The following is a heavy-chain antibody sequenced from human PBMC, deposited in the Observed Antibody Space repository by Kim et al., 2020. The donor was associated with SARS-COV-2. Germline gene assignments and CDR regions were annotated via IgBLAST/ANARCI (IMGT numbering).Heavy chain of an antibody. Sequence: YNDYAVAVKSRITVTPDTSKTQFSLQLSSVSPEDTAIYYCARSYSGTYNSWGQGTLVTVSS. CDR3: ARSYSGTYNS. V-gene: IGHV6-1*01. CDR2: YN. D-gene: IGHD1-26*01. J-gene: IGHJ4*02.